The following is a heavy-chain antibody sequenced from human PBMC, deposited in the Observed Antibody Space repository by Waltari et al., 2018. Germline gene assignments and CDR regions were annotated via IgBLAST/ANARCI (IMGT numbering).Heavy chain of an antibody. CDR1: GYTFTSYD. J-gene: IGHJ5*02. CDR2: MNPTSGNT. CDR3: ARAPMDYDFWSVRRNWFDP. V-gene: IGHV1-8*03. Sequence: QVQLVQSGAEVKKPGASVKVSCKASGYTFTSYDINWVRQATGQGLEWMGWMNPTSGNTGYAQKFQGGVTITRNTSISTAYMELSSVTAADTAVYYCARAPMDYDFWSVRRNWFDPWGQGTLVTVSS. D-gene: IGHD3-3*01.